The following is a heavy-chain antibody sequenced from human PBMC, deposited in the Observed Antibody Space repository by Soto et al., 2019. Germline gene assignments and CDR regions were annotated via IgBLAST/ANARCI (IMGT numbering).Heavy chain of an antibody. Sequence: ASVKVSCKASGYTFTSYDINWVRQATGQGLEWMGWMNPNSGNTGYAQKFQGRVTMTRNTSISTAYMELSSLRSEDTAVYYCARGQGVSTTIAAHSDYWGQGTLVTVSS. D-gene: IGHD6-6*01. V-gene: IGHV1-8*01. CDR1: GYTFTSYD. J-gene: IGHJ4*02. CDR3: ARGQGVSTTIAAHSDY. CDR2: MNPNSGNT.